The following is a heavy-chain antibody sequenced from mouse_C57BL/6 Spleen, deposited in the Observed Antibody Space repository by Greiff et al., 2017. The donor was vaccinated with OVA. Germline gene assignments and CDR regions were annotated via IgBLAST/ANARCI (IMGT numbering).Heavy chain of an antibody. Sequence: QVQLQQPGAELVMPGASVKLSCKASGYTFTSYWMHWVKQRPGQGLEWIGEIDPSDSYTNYNQKFKGKSTLTGDKSSSTAYMQLSSLTSEDSAVYDCARREITTDYWYFDGWGTGTTVTVAS. CDR1: GYTFTSYW. D-gene: IGHD1-1*01. CDR3: ARREITTDYWYFDG. CDR2: IDPSDSYT. J-gene: IGHJ1*03. V-gene: IGHV1-69*01.